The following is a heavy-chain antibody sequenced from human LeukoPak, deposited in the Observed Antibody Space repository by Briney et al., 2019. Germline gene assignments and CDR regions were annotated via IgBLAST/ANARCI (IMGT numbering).Heavy chain of an antibody. D-gene: IGHD2-2*01. CDR2: ISSSSFTI. CDR3: VRLPAAVYGMDV. J-gene: IGHJ6*02. CDR1: GFTLSSYA. V-gene: IGHV3-48*01. Sequence: GGSLRLSCAASGFTLSSYAMSWVRQAPGKGLEWVSYISSSSFTIYYADSVKGRFTISRDNAKNSLYLQMNSLSAEDTAVYYCVRLPAAVYGMDVWGQGTTVTVSS.